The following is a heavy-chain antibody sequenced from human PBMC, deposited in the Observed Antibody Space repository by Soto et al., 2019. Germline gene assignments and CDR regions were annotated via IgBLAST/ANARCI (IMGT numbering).Heavy chain of an antibody. CDR1: GGSLGTSNW. V-gene: IGHV4-4*02. D-gene: IGHD3-3*01. Sequence: QVQLRETGPGLVKPSGTLSLICSVSGGSLGTSNWWSWVRQSPGKGLQWIGDIYETGRTKYNPSLESRVTIAVDESKTQCSLKLASVTAADTAVYYCARRKLRFLEWTHGGFDSWGQGNLVIVSS. CDR3: ARRKLRFLEWTHGGFDS. CDR2: IYETGRT. J-gene: IGHJ4*02.